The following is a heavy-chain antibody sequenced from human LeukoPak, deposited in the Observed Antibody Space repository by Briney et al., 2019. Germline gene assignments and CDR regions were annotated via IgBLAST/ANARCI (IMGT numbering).Heavy chain of an antibody. V-gene: IGHV1-8*03. CDR3: VSNRAGITIFGVVMAQDDAFDI. Sequence: ASVKVSCKASGYTFTSYDINWVRQATGQGLEWMGWMNPNSGNTGYAQKFQGRVTITADKSTSTAYMELSSLRSEDTAVYYCVSNRAGITIFGVVMAQDDAFDIWGQGTMVTVSS. J-gene: IGHJ3*02. CDR2: MNPNSGNT. CDR1: GYTFTSYD. D-gene: IGHD3-3*01.